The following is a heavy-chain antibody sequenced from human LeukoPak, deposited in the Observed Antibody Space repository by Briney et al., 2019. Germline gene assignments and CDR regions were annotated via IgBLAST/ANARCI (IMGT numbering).Heavy chain of an antibody. J-gene: IGHJ4*02. CDR3: ARSGSGYYYFDY. CDR2: IYYSGST. CDR1: GGSISSYY. D-gene: IGHD3-22*01. Sequence: SETLSLTCTVSGGSISSYYWSWIRQPPGKGLEWIGYIYYSGSTNYNPSLKSRVTISVDTSKNPFSLKLSSVTAADTAVYYCARSGSGYYYFDYWGQGTLVTVSS. V-gene: IGHV4-59*01.